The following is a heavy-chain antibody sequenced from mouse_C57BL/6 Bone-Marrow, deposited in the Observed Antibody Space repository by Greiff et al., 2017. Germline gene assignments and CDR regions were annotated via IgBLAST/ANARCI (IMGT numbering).Heavy chain of an antibody. D-gene: IGHD3-2*02. V-gene: IGHV1-80*01. CDR2: FYPGDGDT. J-gene: IGHJ4*01. CDR1: GYAFSSYW. CDR3: ARRKLRLHAMDY. Sequence: QVQLQQSGAELVKPGASVKISCKASGYAFSSYWMNWVKQRPGKGLEWIGQFYPGDGDTNYNGKFKGKATLTADKSSSTAYMQLSRLTSEDSAVYYCARRKLRLHAMDYWGQGTTVTVSS.